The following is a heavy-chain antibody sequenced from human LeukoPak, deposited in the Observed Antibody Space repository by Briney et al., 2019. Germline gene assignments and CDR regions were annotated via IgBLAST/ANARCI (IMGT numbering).Heavy chain of an antibody. V-gene: IGHV3-48*04. D-gene: IGHD5-24*01. Sequence: PGGSLRLSCAASGFTFSSYSMNWVRQAPGKGLEWVSYISSSSSTIYYADSVKGRFTISRDNAKNSLYLQMNSLRAEDTAVYYCARDPVGDGYNYPWFDPWGQGTLVTVSS. CDR2: ISSSSSTI. CDR3: ARDPVGDGYNYPWFDP. CDR1: GFTFSSYS. J-gene: IGHJ5*02.